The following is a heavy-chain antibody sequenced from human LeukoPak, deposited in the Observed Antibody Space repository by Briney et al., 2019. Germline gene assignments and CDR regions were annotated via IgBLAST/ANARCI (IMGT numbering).Heavy chain of an antibody. CDR2: IYYSGST. Sequence: SETLSLTCTVSGGSISSSRYYWGWIRQPPGKGLEWIGSIYYSGSTYDNPSLKSRATISVDTSKNQFSLKLSSVTAADTAVYYCARETYSSGWYSVYYYYGMDVWGQGTTVTVSS. CDR3: ARETYSSGWYSVYYYYGMDV. V-gene: IGHV4-39*02. D-gene: IGHD6-19*01. CDR1: GGSISSSRYY. J-gene: IGHJ6*02.